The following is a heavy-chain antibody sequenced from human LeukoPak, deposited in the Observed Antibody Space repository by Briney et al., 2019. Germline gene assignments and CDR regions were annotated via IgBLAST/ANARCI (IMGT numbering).Heavy chain of an antibody. CDR2: IRNKAYGGTT. Sequence: GGSLRLSCTASGFTFGDYAMSWVRQAPGKGLEWVGFIRNKAYGGTTEYAASVKGRFTISRDDSKSIAYLQMNSLKTEDTAVYYCTRDRWLRTSVFDYWGQGTLVTVSS. CDR3: TRDRWLRTSVFDY. J-gene: IGHJ4*02. V-gene: IGHV3-49*04. CDR1: GFTFGDYA. D-gene: IGHD5-12*01.